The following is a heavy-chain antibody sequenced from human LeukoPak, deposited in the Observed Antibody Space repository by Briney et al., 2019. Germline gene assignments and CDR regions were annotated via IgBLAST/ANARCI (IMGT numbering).Heavy chain of an antibody. CDR3: ARVTYYDFWSGYHTFDY. Sequence: SETLSLTCTVSGYSISSGYYWGWIRQPPGKGLEWIGSIYHSGSTYYNPSLKSRVTISVDTSKNQFSLKLSSVTAADTAVYYXARVTYYDFWSGYHTFDYXGQGXXVTV. CDR2: IYHSGST. J-gene: IGHJ4*02. D-gene: IGHD3-3*01. CDR1: GYSISSGYY. V-gene: IGHV4-38-2*02.